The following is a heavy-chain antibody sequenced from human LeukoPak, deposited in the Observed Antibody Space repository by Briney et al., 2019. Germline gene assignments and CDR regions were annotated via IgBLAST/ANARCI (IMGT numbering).Heavy chain of an antibody. V-gene: IGHV1-69*13. CDR2: IIPIFGTA. CDR3: ARGPYYDFWIHPYYYYYYMDV. Sequence: ASVKVSCKASGGTFSSHAISWVRQAPGQGLEWMGGIIPIFGTANYAQKFQGRVTITADESTSTAYMELSSLRSEDTAVYYCARGPYYDFWIHPYYYYYYMDVWGKGTTVTVSS. J-gene: IGHJ6*03. CDR1: GGTFSSHA. D-gene: IGHD3-3*01.